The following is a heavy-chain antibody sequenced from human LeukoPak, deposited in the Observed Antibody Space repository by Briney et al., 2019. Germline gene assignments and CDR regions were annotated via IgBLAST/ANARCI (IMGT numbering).Heavy chain of an antibody. J-gene: IGHJ4*02. CDR2: INPKNGDT. D-gene: IGHD5-18*01. CDR1: GYSFSGFY. V-gene: IGHV1-2*02. CDR3: ARDGALRNGYDNFYI. Sequence: GASVKVSCKASGYSFSGFYINWVRQAPGQGLEWMGWINPKNGDTHYAQDFLGRVTMTRDTSISTAYMELSRLTSADTAVYYCARDGALRNGYDNFYIWGQGTLVTVSS.